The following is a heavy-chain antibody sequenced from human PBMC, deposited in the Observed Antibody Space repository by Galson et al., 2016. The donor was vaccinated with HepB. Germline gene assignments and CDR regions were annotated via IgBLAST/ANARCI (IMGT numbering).Heavy chain of an antibody. V-gene: IGHV3-48*02. CDR2: ISSSSTI. J-gene: IGHJ5*02. CDR1: GFTFSSYS. D-gene: IGHD6-19*01. Sequence: SLRLSCAASGFTFSSYSMNWVRQAPGKGLEWVSYISSSSTIYYADSVKGRFTISRDNAKNSLYLQMNSLRDEDTAVYSCARAGHSSGWYPFNFWWFDPWGQGTLVTVSS. CDR3: ARAGHSSGWYPFNFWWFDP.